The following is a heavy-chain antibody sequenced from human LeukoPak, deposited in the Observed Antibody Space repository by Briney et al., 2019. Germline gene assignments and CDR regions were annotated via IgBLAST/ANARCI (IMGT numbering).Heavy chain of an antibody. V-gene: IGHV3-23*01. Sequence: GGSLRLSCAASGFTFSSYAMSWVRQAPGKGLEWVSAISGSGGSTYYADSVKGRFTISGDNSKNTLYLQMNSLRAEDTAVYYCAKNPDSSGWYFDYWGQGTLVTVSS. CDR3: AKNPDSSGWYFDY. CDR1: GFTFSSYA. CDR2: ISGSGGST. D-gene: IGHD6-19*01. J-gene: IGHJ4*02.